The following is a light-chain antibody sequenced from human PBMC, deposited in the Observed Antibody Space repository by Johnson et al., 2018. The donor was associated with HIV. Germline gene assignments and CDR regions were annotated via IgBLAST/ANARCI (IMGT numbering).Light chain of an antibody. J-gene: IGLJ1*01. Sequence: QSVLTQPPSVSAAPGQKVTISCSGISSNIGNNYVSLYQHLPGTAPKLLIYENNKRPSGTPDRFSGSKSGASATLGITGLQTGDEADYYCGTWDSSLTAYVFGAATKVAV. CDR2: ENN. V-gene: IGLV1-51*01. CDR3: GTWDSSLTAYV. CDR1: SSNIGNNY.